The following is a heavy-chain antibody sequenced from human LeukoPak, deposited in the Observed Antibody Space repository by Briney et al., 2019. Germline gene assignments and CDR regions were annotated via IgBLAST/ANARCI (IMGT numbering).Heavy chain of an antibody. CDR3: VSDGHLYGLPFDY. V-gene: IGHV3-7*03. CDR1: GFTLRTYW. J-gene: IGHJ4*02. D-gene: IGHD3-10*01. Sequence: GGSLRLSCPTSGFTLRTYWMSWVRQAPGKGLEWVASIDQDGSEKNYVDSVKGRFTISRDNAYNSLYLQMNSLRAEDTAVYYCVSDGHLYGLPFDYWGRGNLVTVSS. CDR2: IDQDGSEK.